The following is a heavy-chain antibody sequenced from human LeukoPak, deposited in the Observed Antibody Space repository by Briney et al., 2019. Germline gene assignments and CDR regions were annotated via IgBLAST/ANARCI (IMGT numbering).Heavy chain of an antibody. Sequence: ASVKVSCKASGYTFTSYGISWVRQAPGQGLEWMGWISAYNGNTNYAQKLQGRVTMTRNTSISTAYMELSSLRSEDTAVYYCARGRGVGATLDYWGQGTLVTVSS. J-gene: IGHJ4*02. CDR1: GYTFTSYG. V-gene: IGHV1-18*01. CDR3: ARGRGVGATLDY. CDR2: ISAYNGNT. D-gene: IGHD1-26*01.